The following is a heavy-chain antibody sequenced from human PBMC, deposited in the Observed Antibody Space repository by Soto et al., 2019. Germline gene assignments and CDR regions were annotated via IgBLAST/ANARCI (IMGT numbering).Heavy chain of an antibody. CDR1: GFTFSSYA. CDR3: ARERHGDYVWGKLKNAFDY. V-gene: IGHV3-30-3*01. Sequence: GGSLRLSCAASGFTFSSYAMHWVRQAPGKGLEWVAIISYDGSNKYYADSVKGRFTISRDNSKNTLYLQMNSLRAEDTAVYYCARERHGDYVWGKLKNAFDYWGQGTLVTVSS. J-gene: IGHJ4*02. D-gene: IGHD3-16*01. CDR2: ISYDGSNK.